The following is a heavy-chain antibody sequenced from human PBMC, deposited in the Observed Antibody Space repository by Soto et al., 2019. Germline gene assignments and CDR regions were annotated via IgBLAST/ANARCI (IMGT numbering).Heavy chain of an antibody. CDR1: GFTVSSNY. Sequence: ESGGGLVQPGGSLRLSCAASGFTVSSNYMSWVRQAPGKGPEWVSVIFTGGSTYYADSVKGRFTISRHSSKNTVYLQMNSLRAEDTAVYYCARDRYSSGWLDAFDIWGQGTMVTVSS. J-gene: IGHJ3*02. CDR3: ARDRYSSGWLDAFDI. D-gene: IGHD6-19*01. CDR2: IFTGGST. V-gene: IGHV3-53*04.